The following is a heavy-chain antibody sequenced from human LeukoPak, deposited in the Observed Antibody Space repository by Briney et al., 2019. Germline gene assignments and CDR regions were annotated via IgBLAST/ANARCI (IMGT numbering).Heavy chain of an antibody. V-gene: IGHV4-39*07. D-gene: IGHD6-19*01. CDR3: ARDSAGIAVAGDGPYYYMDV. CDR2: IYYSGST. CDR1: GGSISSSSYY. Sequence: PSETLSLTCTVSGGSISSSSYYWGWIRQPPGKGLEWIGSIYYSGSTNYNPSLKSRVTISVDTSKNQFSLKLSSVTAADTAVYYCARDSAGIAVAGDGPYYYMDVWGKGTTVTVSS. J-gene: IGHJ6*03.